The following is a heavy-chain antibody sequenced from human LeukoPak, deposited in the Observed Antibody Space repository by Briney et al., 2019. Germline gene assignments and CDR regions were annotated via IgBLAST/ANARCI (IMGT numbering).Heavy chain of an antibody. CDR2: IFSGGST. CDR1: GFTVGTHF. Sequence: SGGSLRLSCAASGFTVGTHFVSWVRQAPGRGLEWVSIIFSGGSTYYADSVKGRSTISRDNSRNTAYLQMNSLRAEDTAVYYCARGDFDHWGQGTLVTVSS. V-gene: IGHV3-66*01. J-gene: IGHJ4*02. CDR3: ARGDFDH.